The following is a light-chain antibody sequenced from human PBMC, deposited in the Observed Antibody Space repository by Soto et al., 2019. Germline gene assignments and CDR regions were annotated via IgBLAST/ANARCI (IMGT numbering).Light chain of an antibody. CDR2: SAS. V-gene: IGKV3D-15*01. CDR1: ERISNN. Sequence: EILMTXLPVTLYMPPXXXXXRXXRLFERISNNLAWYQQNPXLAPMLLIDSASTXATGIPASVIGSGSATEFTLNISSLQSEDFGVYYCQQYSNWRTWTFGQGTKVDIK. J-gene: IGKJ1*01. CDR3: QQYSNWRTWT.